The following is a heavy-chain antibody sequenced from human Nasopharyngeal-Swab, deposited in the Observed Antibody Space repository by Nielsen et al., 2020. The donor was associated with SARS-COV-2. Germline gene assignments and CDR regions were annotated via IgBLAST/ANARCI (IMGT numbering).Heavy chain of an antibody. CDR3: ARGGSSSWYYFDY. CDR1: GFTFSGYG. Sequence: GESLKISCAASGFTFSGYGMHWVRQAPGKGLEWVAVIWYDGSNKYYADSVKGRFTISRDNSKNTLYLQMNSLRAEDTAVYYCARGGSSSWYYFDYWGQGTLVTVSS. J-gene: IGHJ4*02. V-gene: IGHV3-33*01. CDR2: IWYDGSNK. D-gene: IGHD6-13*01.